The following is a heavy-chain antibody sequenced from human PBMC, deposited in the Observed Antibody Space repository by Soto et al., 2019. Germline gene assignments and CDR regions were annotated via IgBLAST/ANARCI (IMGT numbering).Heavy chain of an antibody. D-gene: IGHD2-15*01. CDR3: ARDYCSGGSCYYYYYMDV. CDR2: ISSSSSYI. CDR1: GFTFSSYS. J-gene: IGHJ6*03. V-gene: IGHV3-21*01. Sequence: GGSLRLSCAASGFTFSSYSMNWVRQAPGKGLEWVSSISSSSSYINYADSVKGRFTISRDNAKNLLYLQMNSLRAEDTAVYYCARDYCSGGSCYYYYYMDVWGKGTTVTVSS.